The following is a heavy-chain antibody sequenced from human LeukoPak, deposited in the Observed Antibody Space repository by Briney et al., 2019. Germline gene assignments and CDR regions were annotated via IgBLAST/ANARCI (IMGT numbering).Heavy chain of an antibody. V-gene: IGHV3-7*01. CDR1: GFTLSTYW. D-gene: IGHD3-3*01. CDR3: ARGVPYPSWSGPHYSDD. CDR2: IKQDGSQE. Sequence: GGSLRLSCAASGFTLSTYWMSWVRQAPGKGLEWVAHIKQDGSQEYYVDSVRGRFTISRDNAKNSLNLQTNYLRSDDTAVYYCARGVPYPSWSGPHYSDDWGQGILVTVSS. J-gene: IGHJ4*02.